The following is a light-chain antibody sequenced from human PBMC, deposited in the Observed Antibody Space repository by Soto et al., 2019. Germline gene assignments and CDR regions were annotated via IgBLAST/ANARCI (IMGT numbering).Light chain of an antibody. J-gene: IGKJ4*01. CDR1: QSISSW. CDR3: QQYNNYPLT. CDR2: DAS. V-gene: IGKV1-5*01. Sequence: DIQMTQSPSTLSASVGDRVTITCRASQSISSWLAWYQQKPGKAPNLLIYDASSLESGVPSRFSGSGSGTEFTLTISSLQPGDFATYYCQQYNNYPLTFGGGTKVEIK.